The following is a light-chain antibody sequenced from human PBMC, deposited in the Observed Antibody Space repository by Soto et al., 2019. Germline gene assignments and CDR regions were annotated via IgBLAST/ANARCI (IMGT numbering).Light chain of an antibody. V-gene: IGKV1-5*01. CDR2: DAS. CDR1: QSISSW. CDR3: QQYRTYPYT. Sequence: DIQMTQSPSTLSASVGDRVTITCRASQSISSWLAWYQQKPGKAPKLLIYDASTLESGVPSSFSGSGSGTEFTLTLTSLQPADFATYYCQQYRTYPYTFGQGTRLEI. J-gene: IGKJ2*01.